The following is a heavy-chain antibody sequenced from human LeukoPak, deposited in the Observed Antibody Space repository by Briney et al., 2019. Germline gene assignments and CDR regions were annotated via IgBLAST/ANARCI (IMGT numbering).Heavy chain of an antibody. J-gene: IGHJ4*02. Sequence: GGSLRLSCAASGFTFSNFLMTWVRQAPGKGPEWVSAISGSGGDTYYADSVKGRFTISRDNSKNTLYLQMNSLRAEDTAVYFCARGGSDTAMAHDYWGQGTLVTVSS. CDR1: GFTFSNFL. D-gene: IGHD5-18*01. CDR2: ISGSGGDT. CDR3: ARGGSDTAMAHDY. V-gene: IGHV3-23*01.